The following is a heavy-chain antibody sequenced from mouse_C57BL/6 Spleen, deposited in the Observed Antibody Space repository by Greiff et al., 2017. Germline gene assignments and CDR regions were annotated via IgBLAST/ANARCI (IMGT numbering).Heavy chain of an antibody. CDR3: ARSRDGYYRAMDY. CDR2: IDPSDSYT. CDR1: GYTFTSYW. J-gene: IGHJ4*01. D-gene: IGHD2-3*01. Sequence: VQLQQPGAELVMPGASVKLSCKASGYTFTSYWMHWVKQRPGQGLEWIGDIDPSDSYTNYNQKFKGKSTLTVDKSSSTAYMQLSSLTSEDSAVYYCARSRDGYYRAMDYWGQGTSVTVSS. V-gene: IGHV1-69*01.